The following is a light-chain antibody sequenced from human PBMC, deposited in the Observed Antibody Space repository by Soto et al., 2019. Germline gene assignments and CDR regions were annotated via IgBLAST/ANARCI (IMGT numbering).Light chain of an antibody. V-gene: IGKV3D-7*01. J-gene: IGKJ4*01. CDR3: QQDYNSLT. CDR1: QSVSSSY. Sequence: EIVMTQSPATLSLSPWERATLSCRASQSVSSSYLSWYQQKPGQAPRLLIYGASTRATGIPARFSGSGSGTDFTLTISSLQPEDFAVYYCQQDYNSLTFGGGTKVDNK. CDR2: GAS.